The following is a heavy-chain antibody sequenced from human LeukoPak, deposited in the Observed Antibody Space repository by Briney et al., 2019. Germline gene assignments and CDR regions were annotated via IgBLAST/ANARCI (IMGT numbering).Heavy chain of an antibody. CDR2: ISSSSSYI. Sequence: GGSLRLSCAASGFTFSSYSMNWVRQAPGKGLEWVSSISSSSSYIYYADSVKGRFTISRDNAKNSLYLQMNSLRAEDTAVYYCSRTRILAGISLAERYGMDVWGQGTTVTVSS. CDR1: GFTFSSYS. V-gene: IGHV3-21*01. CDR3: SRTRILAGISLAERYGMDV. D-gene: IGHD3-9*01. J-gene: IGHJ6*02.